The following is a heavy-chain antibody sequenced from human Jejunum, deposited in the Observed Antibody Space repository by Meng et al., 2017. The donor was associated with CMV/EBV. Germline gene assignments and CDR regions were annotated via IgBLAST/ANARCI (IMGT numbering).Heavy chain of an antibody. Sequence: EGQLVESGGGLTQPGGSLRLSCAASGFTVSSNYMSWVRQAPGKGLEWVSHIYAGGTTYYADSVKGRFTISRDNSKNTVSLQMNSLRADDTAVYYCARTVGYNYGLGSWGQGTLVTVSS. CDR1: GFTVSSNY. CDR3: ARTVGYNYGLGS. D-gene: IGHD5-18*01. V-gene: IGHV3-53*01. J-gene: IGHJ5*02. CDR2: IYAGGTT.